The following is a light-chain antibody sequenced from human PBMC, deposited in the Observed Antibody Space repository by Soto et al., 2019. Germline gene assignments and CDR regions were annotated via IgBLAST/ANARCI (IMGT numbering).Light chain of an antibody. CDR1: QSVSSN. J-gene: IGKJ2*01. CDR3: QHYGGSLYT. Sequence: EIVMTQSPATLSVSPGERATLSCRASQSVSSNIAWYQQKPGQAPRLLIYGASTRATGIPARFSGSGSGTEFTLTISSLQSEDFAVYYCQHYGGSLYTFGQGTKLEIK. CDR2: GAS. V-gene: IGKV3-15*01.